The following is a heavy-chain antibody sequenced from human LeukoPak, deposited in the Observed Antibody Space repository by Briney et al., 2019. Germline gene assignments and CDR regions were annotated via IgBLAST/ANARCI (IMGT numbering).Heavy chain of an antibody. V-gene: IGHV1-18*04. D-gene: IGHD4-11*01. CDR1: GYKFLSHG. CDR2: IRADDGDT. J-gene: IGHJ1*01. CDR3: ARDWPTVIADF. Sequence: SVKVSCKTSGYKFLSHGISWVRQAPGQGLQWLGWIRADDGDTRFAQKFQGRFTMTTDTSTSTAHMELRSLRSDDTAVYYCARDWPTVIADFWGQGTLVTVSS.